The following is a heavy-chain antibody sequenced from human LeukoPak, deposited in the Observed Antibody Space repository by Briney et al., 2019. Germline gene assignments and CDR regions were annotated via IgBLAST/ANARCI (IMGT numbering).Heavy chain of an antibody. V-gene: IGHV3-23*01. CDR2: ISGSGGTT. CDR3: AKFRDSGSPRGGFDP. Sequence: GGPLRLSCAASGFTFSSYAMSWVRQAPGKGLDWVSAISGSGGTTYYADSVKGRLTISRDNSKHTVYLEMNSLRAEDTAVYYCAKFRDSGSPRGGFDPWGQGTLSPSPQ. J-gene: IGHJ5*02. CDR1: GFTFSSYA. D-gene: IGHD1-26*01.